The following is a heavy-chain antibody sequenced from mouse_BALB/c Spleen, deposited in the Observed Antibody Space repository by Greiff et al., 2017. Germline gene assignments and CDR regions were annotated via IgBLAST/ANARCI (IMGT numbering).Heavy chain of an antibody. CDR2: ISYSGST. Sequence: EVQRVESGPGLVKPSQSLSLTCTVTGYSITSDYAWNWIRQFPGNKLEWMGYISYSGSTSYNPSLKSRISITRDTSKNQFFLQLNSVTTEDTATYYCASMNFYYAMDYWGQGTSVTVSS. CDR1: GYSITSDYA. CDR3: ASMNFYYAMDY. D-gene: IGHD2-3*01. J-gene: IGHJ4*01. V-gene: IGHV3-2*02.